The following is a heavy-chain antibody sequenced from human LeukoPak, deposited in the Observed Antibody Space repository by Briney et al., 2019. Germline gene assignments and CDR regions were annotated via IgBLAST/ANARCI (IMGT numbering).Heavy chain of an antibody. J-gene: IGHJ6*03. V-gene: IGHV1-24*01. D-gene: IGHD6-6*01. CDR1: GYTLTELS. CDR3: ATSIATAHHYYYYMDV. CDR2: FDPEDGET. Sequence: ASVKVSCKVSGYTLTELSMHWVRQAPGKGLDWMGGFDPEDGETIYAQKFQGRVTMTEDTSTDTAYMELSSLRSEDTAVYHCATSIATAHHYYYYMDVWGKGTTVTVSS.